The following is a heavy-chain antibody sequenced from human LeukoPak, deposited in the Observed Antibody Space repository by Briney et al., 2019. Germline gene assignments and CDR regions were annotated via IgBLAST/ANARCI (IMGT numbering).Heavy chain of an antibody. Sequence: PGGSLRLSCAASGFIFSDYYMTWIRQAPGKGLEWVSYISSSGGSIYYADSVKGRFTISRDNAKNTLYLQMNSLRAEDTAVYYCARRWDCSSISCPFDYWGQGTLVTVSS. CDR2: ISSSGGSI. CDR1: GFIFSDYY. J-gene: IGHJ4*02. D-gene: IGHD2-2*01. V-gene: IGHV3-11*04. CDR3: ARRWDCSSISCPFDY.